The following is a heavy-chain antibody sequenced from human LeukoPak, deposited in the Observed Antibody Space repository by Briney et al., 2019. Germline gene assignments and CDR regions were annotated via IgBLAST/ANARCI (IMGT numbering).Heavy chain of an antibody. CDR1: GFTFSSYE. Sequence: GGSLRLSCAASGFTFSSYEMNWVRQAPGKGLEWVSHISGSGDSIYYADSVKGRFTISRDNAKNLLYLQMNSLRAEDTAVYYCARDWATTWYGEYFDYWGQGTLVTVSS. J-gene: IGHJ4*02. D-gene: IGHD3-10*01. V-gene: IGHV3-48*03. CDR2: ISGSGDSI. CDR3: ARDWATTWYGEYFDY.